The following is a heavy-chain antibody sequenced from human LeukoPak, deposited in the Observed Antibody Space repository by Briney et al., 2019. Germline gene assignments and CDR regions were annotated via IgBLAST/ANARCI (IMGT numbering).Heavy chain of an antibody. Sequence: SETLSLTCTVSGGSISSYYWSWIRQPPGKGLEWIGYIYYSGSTNYNPSLKSRVTISVDTSKNQFSLKLSSVTAADTAVYYCARDPGNWFDPWGQGTLVTVSS. CDR2: IYYSGST. J-gene: IGHJ5*02. CDR3: ARDPGNWFDP. CDR1: GGSISSYY. V-gene: IGHV4-59*01.